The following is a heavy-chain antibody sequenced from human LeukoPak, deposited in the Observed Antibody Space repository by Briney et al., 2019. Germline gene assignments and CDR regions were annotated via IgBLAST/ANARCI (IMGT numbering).Heavy chain of an antibody. J-gene: IGHJ3*02. CDR2: IYYSGST. Sequence: SETLSLTCTVSGGSVSSGSYYWSWIRQPPGKGLEWIGYIYYSGSTNYNPSLMSRVTISVDTSKNQFSLKVSSVAAADTAVYFCARDPQYSSSSDAFDIWDQGTMVTVSS. D-gene: IGHD6-13*01. V-gene: IGHV4-61*01. CDR1: GGSVSSGSYY. CDR3: ARDPQYSSSSDAFDI.